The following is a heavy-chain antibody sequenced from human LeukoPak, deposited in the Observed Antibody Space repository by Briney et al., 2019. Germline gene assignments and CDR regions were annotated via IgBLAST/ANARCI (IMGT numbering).Heavy chain of an antibody. CDR3: ARGYCSGGSCPLDY. Sequence: GGSLRLSCAASGFTFSSYAMHWGRQAPGKGLEYVSAISSNGGSTYYVDSVKGRFTISRDNSKNTLYLQMGSLRAEDMAVYYCARGYCSGGSCPLDYWGQGTLVTVSS. CDR1: GFTFSSYA. CDR2: ISSNGGST. D-gene: IGHD2-15*01. V-gene: IGHV3-64*02. J-gene: IGHJ4*02.